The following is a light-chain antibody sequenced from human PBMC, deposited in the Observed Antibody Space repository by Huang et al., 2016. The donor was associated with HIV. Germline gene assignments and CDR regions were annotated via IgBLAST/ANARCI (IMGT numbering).Light chain of an antibody. J-gene: IGKJ1*01. CDR2: EVS. Sequence: DIVMTHTPLSLSVTPGQTASIACKYSESLMYRDGKTYLSWFLQRPGQSPQLLIYEVSSRFSGVPDRFSGSGSGTDFTLKISRVEAEDVGTYYCMQRIHLPLTFGRGTKVEIK. V-gene: IGKV2-29*03. CDR3: MQRIHLPLT. CDR1: ESLMYRDGKTY.